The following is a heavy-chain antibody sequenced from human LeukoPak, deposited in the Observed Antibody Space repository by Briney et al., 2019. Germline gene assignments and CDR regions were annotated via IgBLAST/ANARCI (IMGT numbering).Heavy chain of an antibody. V-gene: IGHV1-8*03. Sequence: ASVKVSCKASGYTFTSYDINWVRQATGQGLEWMGWMNPNSGNTGYAQKFQGRLTITTDESTSTAYMELSSLRSEDTAVYYCARDLRPAGWELTPAFDIWGQGTMVTVSS. CDR3: ARDLRPAGWELTPAFDI. J-gene: IGHJ3*02. CDR1: GYTFTSYD. CDR2: MNPNSGNT. D-gene: IGHD1-26*01.